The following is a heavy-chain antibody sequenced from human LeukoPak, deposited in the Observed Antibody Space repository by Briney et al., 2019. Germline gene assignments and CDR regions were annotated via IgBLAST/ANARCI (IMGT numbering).Heavy chain of an antibody. V-gene: IGHV4-31*03. CDR2: IYYSGST. CDR3: ARAPVVAATRGWFDP. CDR1: GGSISSGGYY. J-gene: IGHJ5*02. D-gene: IGHD2-15*01. Sequence: SETLSLTCTVSGGSISSGGYYWSWIRQHPGKGLEWIGYIYYSGSTYYNPSLKSRVTISVDTSKNQFSLKLSSVTAADTAVYYCARAPVVAATRGWFDPWGQGTLVTVSS.